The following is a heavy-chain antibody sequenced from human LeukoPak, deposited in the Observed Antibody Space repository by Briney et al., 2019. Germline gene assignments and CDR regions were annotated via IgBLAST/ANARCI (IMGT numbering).Heavy chain of an antibody. CDR2: INPNRGST. D-gene: IGHD6-13*01. J-gene: IGHJ6*03. V-gene: IGHV1-46*01. CDR1: GYTFTSYY. Sequence: ASVKVSCKASGYTFTSYYMYWVRQAPGQGLEWMGIINPNRGSTSYAQKFQGRVTMTRDMSTSTVYMELSSLRFDDTAVYYCARGATAGRFSLRPTGAYYMDVWGKGTTVTVSS. CDR3: ARGATAGRFSLRPTGAYYMDV.